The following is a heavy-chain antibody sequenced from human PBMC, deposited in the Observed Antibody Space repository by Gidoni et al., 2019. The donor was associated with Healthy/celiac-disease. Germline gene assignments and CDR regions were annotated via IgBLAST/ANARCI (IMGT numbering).Heavy chain of an antibody. Sequence: QVQLVQSGAEVKKPGSSVKVSCKASGGTFSSYAISWVRQAPGQGLEWMGGIIPIFGTANYAQKFQGRVTITADKSTSTAYMELSSLRSEDTAVYYCARGDFWSGYSGGYYYYGMDVWGQGTTVTVSS. CDR1: GGTFSSYA. D-gene: IGHD3-3*01. CDR3: ARGDFWSGYSGGYYYYGMDV. CDR2: IIPIFGTA. V-gene: IGHV1-69*06. J-gene: IGHJ6*02.